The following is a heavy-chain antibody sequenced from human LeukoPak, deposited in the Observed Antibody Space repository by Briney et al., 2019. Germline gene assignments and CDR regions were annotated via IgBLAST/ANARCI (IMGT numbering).Heavy chain of an antibody. J-gene: IGHJ4*02. Sequence: ASVKVSCKASGYTFTSYGISWVRQAPGQGLEWMGWISAYNGNTNYAQKLQGRVTMTTDTSTSTAYMELRSLRSDDTAVYYCARDKKYNWNYPYYFDYWGQETLVTVSS. V-gene: IGHV1-18*01. D-gene: IGHD1-7*01. CDR3: ARDKKYNWNYPYYFDY. CDR2: ISAYNGNT. CDR1: GYTFTSYG.